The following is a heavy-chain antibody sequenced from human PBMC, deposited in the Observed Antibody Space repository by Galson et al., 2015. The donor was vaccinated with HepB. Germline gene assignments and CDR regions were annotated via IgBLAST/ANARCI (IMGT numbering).Heavy chain of an antibody. J-gene: IGHJ6*02. D-gene: IGHD2-21*02. V-gene: IGHV3-21*01. CDR3: ARDKGGPETYCGGDCPPYYYGMDV. CDR1: RFTFSSYS. Sequence: SLRLSCAASRFTFSSYSMNWVRQAPGKGLEWVSSISSSSSYIYYADSVKGRFTISRDNAKNSLYLQMNSLRAEDTAVYYCARDKGGPETYCGGDCPPYYYGMDVWGQGTTVTVSS. CDR2: ISSSSSYI.